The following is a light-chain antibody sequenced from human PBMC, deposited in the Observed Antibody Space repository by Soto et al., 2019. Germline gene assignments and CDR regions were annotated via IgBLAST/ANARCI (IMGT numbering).Light chain of an antibody. V-gene: IGLV1-44*01. J-gene: IGLJ1*01. CDR3: SAWDASLNGYV. CDR1: SSNIGSKT. Sequence: QSVLTQPTSASGTPRQRGTISCSGGSSNIGSKTVNWYQQLPGTAPKLLIYSNYQRPSGVPDRFSGSKSGTSASLAISGLQSEDEADYYCSAWDASLNGYVFGTGTKVTVL. CDR2: SNY.